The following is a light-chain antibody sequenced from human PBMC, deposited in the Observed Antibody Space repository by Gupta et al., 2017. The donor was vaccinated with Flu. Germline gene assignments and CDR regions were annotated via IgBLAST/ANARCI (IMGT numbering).Light chain of an antibody. V-gene: IGKV3-20*01. CDR3: QQYGSSPFT. CDR1: QSVSSNS. Sequence: EIVLTQSPGSLSLSPGETATLPCRASQSVSSNSLAWYQQKPGQAPRLLIFGGSSRATGSPDRFSGSGSGTDFTLTISRLEPEDFAVYWCQQYGSSPFTFGPGTKVDIK. J-gene: IGKJ3*01. CDR2: GGS.